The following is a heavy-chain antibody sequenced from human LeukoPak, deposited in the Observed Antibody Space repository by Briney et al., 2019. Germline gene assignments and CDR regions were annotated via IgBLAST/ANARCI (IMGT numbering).Heavy chain of an antibody. CDR2: ISKSGTYI. CDR3: AREVLIVVEPAANTIDY. CDR1: GFTFRDYT. J-gene: IGHJ4*02. D-gene: IGHD2-2*01. Sequence: GGSLRLSCAASGFTFRDYTMNWVRQAPGKGLEWVSAISKSGTYIKYADSVKGRFTVSRDNAKNSLFLQMNSLRVEDTAVYFCAREVLIVVEPAANTIDYWGQGARVTVSS. V-gene: IGHV3-21*01.